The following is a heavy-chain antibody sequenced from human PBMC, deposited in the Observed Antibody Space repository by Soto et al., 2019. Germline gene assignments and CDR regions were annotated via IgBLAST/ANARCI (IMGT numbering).Heavy chain of an antibody. CDR3: ARNPYNWNYGDLNYYGMDV. Sequence: GESLKISCXGSGYSFTSYWIGWVRQMPGKGLEWMGIIYPGDSDTRYSPSFQGQVTISADKSISTAYLQWSSLKASDTAMYYCARNPYNWNYGDLNYYGMDVWGQGTTVTVSS. J-gene: IGHJ6*02. CDR1: GYSFTSYW. CDR2: IYPGDSDT. V-gene: IGHV5-51*01. D-gene: IGHD1-7*01.